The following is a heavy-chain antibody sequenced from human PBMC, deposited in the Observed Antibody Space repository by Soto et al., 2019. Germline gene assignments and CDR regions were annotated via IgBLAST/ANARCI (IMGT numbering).Heavy chain of an antibody. CDR1: GGSFTGYS. J-gene: IGHJ4*02. CDR2: INHSGST. CDR3: ARIGYFRIDY. Sequence: SETLSLTCAVNGGSFTGYSWGWIRQPPGKGLEWIGEINHSGSTSYSPSLKSRVAVSIDTSKNQFSLRLTSVTAADTAIYFCARIGYFRIDYWGQGALVTRLL. V-gene: IGHV4-34*01. D-gene: IGHD2-15*01.